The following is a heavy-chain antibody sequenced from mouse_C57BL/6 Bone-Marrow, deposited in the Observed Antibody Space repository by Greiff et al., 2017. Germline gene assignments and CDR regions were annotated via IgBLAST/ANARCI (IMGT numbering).Heavy chain of an antibody. V-gene: IGHV1-7*01. CDR1: GYTFTSYW. CDR2: INPSSGYT. J-gene: IGHJ2*01. D-gene: IGHD1-1*01. CDR3: ARSPITTVVATGDY. Sequence: QVQLQQSGAELAKPGASVKLSCKASGYTFTSYWMHWVKQRPGQGLAWIGSINPSSGYTKYNQKVKDKATLTADKSSSTAYMQLSSLTYEDSAVYYCARSPITTVVATGDYWGQGTTLTVSS.